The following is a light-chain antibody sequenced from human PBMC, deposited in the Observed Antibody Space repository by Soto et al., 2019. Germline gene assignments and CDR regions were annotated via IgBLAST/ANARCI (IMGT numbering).Light chain of an antibody. J-gene: IGLJ3*02. CDR1: SSDVGGYNH. Sequence: QSALTQPPSASGSPGQSVTISCTGTSSDVGGYNHVSWYQQHPGKVPKLMIYEVIKRPSGVPDRFSGSKSGNTASLTVSGLQTEAEAEYYCSSYAATNAWVFGGGTKLTVL. V-gene: IGLV2-8*01. CDR2: EVI. CDR3: SSYAATNAWV.